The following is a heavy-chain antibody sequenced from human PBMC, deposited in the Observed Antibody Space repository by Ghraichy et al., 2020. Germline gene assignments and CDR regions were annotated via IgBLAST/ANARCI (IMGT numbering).Heavy chain of an antibody. V-gene: IGHV1-18*01. D-gene: IGHD2-21*02. CDR3: ARLCGGDCYRELDY. Sequence: ASVKVSCKASGYTFASYGISWVRQAPGQGLEWMGWISAYNGNTNYAQKLQGRVTMTTDTSTSTAYMELRSLRSDDTAVYYCARLCGGDCYRELDYWGQGTLVTVSS. CDR2: ISAYNGNT. CDR1: GYTFASYG. J-gene: IGHJ4*02.